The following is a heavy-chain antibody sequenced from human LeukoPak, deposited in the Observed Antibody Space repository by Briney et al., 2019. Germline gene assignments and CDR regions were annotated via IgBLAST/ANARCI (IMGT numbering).Heavy chain of an antibody. CDR1: GGSMTTHH. CDR2: VFDSGRT. Sequence: SETLSLTCTVSGGSMTTHHWNWIRHTPGKRLECSGYVFDSGRTKENPSLKSRVTLAADTSKNQLSLRLSSVTAADTAVYYCTTIKRGNIFGYFDFWGQGILVTVSS. V-gene: IGHV4-59*11. D-gene: IGHD5-18*01. CDR3: TTIKRGNIFGYFDF. J-gene: IGHJ4*02.